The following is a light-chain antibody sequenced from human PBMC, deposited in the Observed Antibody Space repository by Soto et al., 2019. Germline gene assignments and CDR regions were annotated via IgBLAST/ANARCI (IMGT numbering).Light chain of an antibody. V-gene: IGKV3-20*01. CDR2: GAS. Sequence: IFFTQSPAALCWGAGERATLSFRASQSVSTSSLAWYQQKGGQAPRLLIHGASSRATGIPDRFSGSGSGTDFTLTISRLQPEDFAVYYCQQYGSSPRTFGQGTKVDTK. CDR1: QSVSTSS. CDR3: QQYGSSPRT. J-gene: IGKJ1*01.